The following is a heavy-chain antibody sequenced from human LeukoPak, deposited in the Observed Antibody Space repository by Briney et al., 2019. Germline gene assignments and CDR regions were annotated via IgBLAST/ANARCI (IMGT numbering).Heavy chain of an antibody. J-gene: IGHJ4*02. CDR2: IYYSGST. CDR3: ASGDIVVVPAAMDY. Sequence: PSETLSLTCTVSVGSISSSSYYWGWIRQPPGKGLEWIGSIYYSGSTYYNPSLKSRVTISVDKYKNQFSLKLSSVTAADTAVYYCASGDIVVVPAAMDYWGQGTLVTVSS. V-gene: IGHV4-39*01. CDR1: VGSISSSSYY. D-gene: IGHD2-2*01.